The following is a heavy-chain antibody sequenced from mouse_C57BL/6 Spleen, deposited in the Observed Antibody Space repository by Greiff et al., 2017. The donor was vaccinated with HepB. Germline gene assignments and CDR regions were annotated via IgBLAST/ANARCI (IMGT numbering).Heavy chain of an antibody. J-gene: IGHJ4*01. CDR3: ARNLPGTTVGPYAMDY. D-gene: IGHD1-1*01. Sequence: VKLQESGPGLVAPSQRLSITCTVSGFSLTSYAISWVRQPPGKGLEWLGVIWTGGGTNYNSALKSRLSISKDNSKSQVFLKMNSLQTDDTARYYCARNLPGTTVGPYAMDYWGQGTSVTVSS. V-gene: IGHV2-9-1*01. CDR1: GFSLTSYA. CDR2: IWTGGGT.